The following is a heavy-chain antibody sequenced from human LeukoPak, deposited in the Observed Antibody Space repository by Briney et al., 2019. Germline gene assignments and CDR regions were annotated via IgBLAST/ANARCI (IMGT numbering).Heavy chain of an antibody. J-gene: IGHJ4*02. CDR2: IRPTTGNT. V-gene: IGHV1-46*01. CDR1: GYIFTNHY. Sequence: GASVKVSCKASGYIFTNHYIHWLRQAPGQGLEWMGIIRPTTGNTLFTQNFQGRVTVTRDVSTSTVYMELSSLTSEDTAVCYCAREPPESYYFDYWGQGTLVTVSS. CDR3: AREPPESYYFDY. D-gene: IGHD3/OR15-3a*01.